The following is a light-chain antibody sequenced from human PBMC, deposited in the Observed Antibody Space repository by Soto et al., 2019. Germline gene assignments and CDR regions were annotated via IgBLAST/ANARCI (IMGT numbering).Light chain of an antibody. V-gene: IGKV3-20*01. J-gene: IGKJ4*01. Sequence: EIVLTQSPDTLSLSPGERATLSCRASQTISNNYLAWYQQKPGQAPRLLIYGVSSTATGIPDRFSGSGSGTDFTLTIYRLEPEDFAVYYCQQYGNSHLAFGGGTKVDIK. CDR1: QTISNNY. CDR2: GVS. CDR3: QQYGNSHLA.